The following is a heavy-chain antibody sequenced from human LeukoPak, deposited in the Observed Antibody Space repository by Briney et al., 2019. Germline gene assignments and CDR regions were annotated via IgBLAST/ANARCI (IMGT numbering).Heavy chain of an antibody. CDR1: GFTLSSYS. Sequence: GGSLRLSCAASGFTLSSYSMNWVRQAPGKGLEWVSCISSSSGTIYYADSVKGRFTVSRDNGKNSLLLQMNSLRAEDTALYYCARGYSRAAFDIWGQGTVVAVSS. D-gene: IGHD2-15*01. J-gene: IGHJ3*02. CDR3: ARGYSRAAFDI. CDR2: ISSSSGTI. V-gene: IGHV3-48*01.